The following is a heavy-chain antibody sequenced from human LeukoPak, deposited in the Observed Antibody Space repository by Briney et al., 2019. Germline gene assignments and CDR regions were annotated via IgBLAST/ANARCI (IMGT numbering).Heavy chain of an antibody. J-gene: IGHJ4*02. D-gene: IGHD4-17*01. CDR1: DFSFTNAW. CDR3: AKGGVYGDYYFDY. Sequence: PGGSLRLSCAASDFSFTNAWMNWVRQAPGKGLEWVSVISGSGGDTYYADSVKGRFTISGDNSKNTVYLQMNSLRAEDTALYYCAKGGVYGDYYFDYWGQGTLVTVSS. V-gene: IGHV3-23*01. CDR2: ISGSGGDT.